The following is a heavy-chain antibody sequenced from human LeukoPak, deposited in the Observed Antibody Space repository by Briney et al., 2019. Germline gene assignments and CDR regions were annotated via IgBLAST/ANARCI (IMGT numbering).Heavy chain of an antibody. CDR2: ISSTSSYI. D-gene: IGHD6-19*01. Sequence: GGSLRLSCAASGFTFSSYAMNWVRQAPGKGLEWVSSISSTSSYIYYADSVKGRFTISRDNAKSSLYLQMNGLRAEGTAVYYCARKSSAVAGPFDYWGQGTLVTVSS. J-gene: IGHJ4*02. CDR3: ARKSSAVAGPFDY. V-gene: IGHV3-21*01. CDR1: GFTFSSYA.